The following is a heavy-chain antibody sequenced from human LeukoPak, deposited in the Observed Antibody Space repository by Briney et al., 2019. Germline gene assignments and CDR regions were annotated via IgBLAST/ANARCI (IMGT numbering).Heavy chain of an antibody. CDR2: IIPIFGTA. J-gene: IGHJ4*02. D-gene: IGHD5-18*01. Sequence: ASVKVSCKASGGTFSSYAISWVRQAPGQGLEWMGGIIPIFGTANYAQKFQGRVTITADESTSTAYMELGSLRSEDTAVYYCARAEDTAMATIPGYFDYWGQGTLVTVSS. V-gene: IGHV1-69*13. CDR1: GGTFSSYA. CDR3: ARAEDTAMATIPGYFDY.